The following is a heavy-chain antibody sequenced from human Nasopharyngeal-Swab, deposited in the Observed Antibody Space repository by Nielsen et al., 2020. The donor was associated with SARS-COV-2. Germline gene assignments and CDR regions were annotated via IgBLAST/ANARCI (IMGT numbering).Heavy chain of an antibody. D-gene: IGHD3-16*01. Sequence: GQYLKISCAASVFTFSSCAMSWVREAPGKGLEWVSAISGSGGSIYYADSVKGGFTISRDNSKNTLYLQMNSLRAEDTAVYYCAKRRGSAFDIWGQGTMVTVSS. J-gene: IGHJ3*02. V-gene: IGHV3-23*01. CDR2: ISGSGGSI. CDR3: AKRRGSAFDI. CDR1: VFTFSSCA.